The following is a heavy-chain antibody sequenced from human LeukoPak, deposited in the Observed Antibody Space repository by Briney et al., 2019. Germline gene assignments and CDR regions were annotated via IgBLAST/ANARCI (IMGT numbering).Heavy chain of an antibody. CDR2: IYYSGST. D-gene: IGHD6-19*01. CDR3: ARVVGWAHFDY. J-gene: IGHJ4*02. Sequence: PSETLSLTCTVSGGSISNYYWSWIRQPPGKGLEWIGYIYYSGSTNSNPSLKSRVTISVDTSKNQFSLKLSSVTAADTAVYYCARVVGWAHFDYWGQGTLVTVSS. CDR1: GGSISNYY. V-gene: IGHV4-59*01.